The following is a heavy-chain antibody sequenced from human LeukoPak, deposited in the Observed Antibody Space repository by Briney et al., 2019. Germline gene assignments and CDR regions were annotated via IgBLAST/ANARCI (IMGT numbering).Heavy chain of an antibody. V-gene: IGHV1-69*04. Sequence: SVKVSCKASGGTFSSYAISWVRQAPGQGLEWMGRIIPILGIANYAQKFQGRVTITADKSTSTAYMELSSLRSEDTAVYYCASLGFLDAFDIWGQGTMVTVSS. CDR3: ASLGFLDAFDI. J-gene: IGHJ3*02. CDR2: IIPILGIA. D-gene: IGHD3-16*01. CDR1: GGTFSSYA.